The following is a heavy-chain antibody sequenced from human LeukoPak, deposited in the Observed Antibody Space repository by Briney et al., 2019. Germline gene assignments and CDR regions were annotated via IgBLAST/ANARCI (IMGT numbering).Heavy chain of an antibody. CDR3: ARVPSGVVPAAPHDAFDI. Sequence: PSETLSLTCTVSGGSISSGGYYWSWIRQPPGKGLEWIGYIYHSGSTYYNPSLKSRVTISVDRSKNQFSLKLSSVTAADTAVYYCARVPSGVVPAAPHDAFDIWGQGTMVTVSS. CDR2: IYHSGST. J-gene: IGHJ3*02. CDR1: GGSISSGGYY. D-gene: IGHD2-2*01. V-gene: IGHV4-30-2*01.